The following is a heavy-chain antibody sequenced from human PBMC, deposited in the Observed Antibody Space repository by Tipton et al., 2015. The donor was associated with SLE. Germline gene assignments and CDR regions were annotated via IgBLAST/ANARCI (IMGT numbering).Heavy chain of an antibody. J-gene: IGHJ4*02. CDR3: VRFSYGDYALDY. Sequence: SLRLSCAASGFSFSSYGMNWVRQAPGKGLEWVSSISSSSSSIYYADSLKGRFTISRDNAKNSLYLQMNSLRAEDTAVYYCVRFSYGDYALDYWGQGTLGTVSS. D-gene: IGHD4-17*01. V-gene: IGHV3-21*03. CDR2: ISSSSSSI. CDR1: GFSFSSYG.